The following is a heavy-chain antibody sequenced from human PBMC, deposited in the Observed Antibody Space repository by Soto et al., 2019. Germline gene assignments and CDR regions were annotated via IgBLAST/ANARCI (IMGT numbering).Heavy chain of an antibody. J-gene: IGHJ4*02. Sequence: GGSLRLSCAASGFTFSSYGMHWVRQAPGKGLEWVAVIWYDGSNKYYADSVKGRFTISRDNSKNTLYLQMNSLRAEDTAVYYCARDPRQVVPPWYFDYWGQGTLVTVSS. CDR1: GFTFSSYG. D-gene: IGHD2-15*01. CDR2: IWYDGSNK. V-gene: IGHV3-33*01. CDR3: ARDPRQVVPPWYFDY.